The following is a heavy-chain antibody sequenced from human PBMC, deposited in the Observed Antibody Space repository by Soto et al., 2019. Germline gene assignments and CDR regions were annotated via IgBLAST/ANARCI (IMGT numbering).Heavy chain of an antibody. J-gene: IGHJ5*02. CDR1: GYTFTSYD. CDR3: PRDAFRWAPPTEP. Sequence: QVQLVQSGAEVKKPGASVKVSCKASGYTFTSYDINWVRQATGQGLEWMGWMNPNSGNTGYAQKFQGRVTMTRNTARSTAYMELCSLISEETAVYYCPRDAFRWAPPTEPWGQGTLVTVSS. V-gene: IGHV1-8*01. CDR2: MNPNSGNT.